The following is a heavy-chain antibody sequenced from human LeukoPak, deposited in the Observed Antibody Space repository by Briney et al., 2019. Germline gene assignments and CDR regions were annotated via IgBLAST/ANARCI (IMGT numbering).Heavy chain of an antibody. CDR2: FSSSSYI. CDR1: GFTFSSYS. Sequence: GGSLRLSCAASGFTFSSYSMNWVRQAPGKVLEWVSSFSSSSYIYYADSVKGRFTISRDNAKNSLYLQMNSLRAEDTAVYYCARGNIAAAGTDYWGQGTLVTVSS. D-gene: IGHD6-13*01. V-gene: IGHV3-21*01. J-gene: IGHJ4*02. CDR3: ARGNIAAAGTDY.